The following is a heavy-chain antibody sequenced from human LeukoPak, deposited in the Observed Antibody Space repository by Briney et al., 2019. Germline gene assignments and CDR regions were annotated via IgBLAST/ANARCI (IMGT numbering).Heavy chain of an antibody. J-gene: IGHJ4*02. Sequence: SETLSLTCAVYGGSFSGYYWSWIRQHPGKGLEWIGYIYYSGSTYYNPSLKSRVTISVDTSKNQFSLKLSSVTAADTAVYYCARDKVGFDYWGQGTLVTVSS. V-gene: IGHV4-31*11. CDR1: GGSFSGYY. CDR3: ARDKVGFDY. CDR2: IYYSGST.